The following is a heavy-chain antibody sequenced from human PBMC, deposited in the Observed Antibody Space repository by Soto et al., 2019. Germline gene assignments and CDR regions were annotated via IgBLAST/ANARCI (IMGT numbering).Heavy chain of an antibody. V-gene: IGHV3-15*07. CDR1: GFTFSNAW. D-gene: IGHD3-3*01. CDR2: IKSKTDGGTT. J-gene: IGHJ3*02. CDR3: TTYTIFGVATPRPHQPNDAFDI. Sequence: GGSLRLSCAASGFTFSNAWMNWVRQAPGKGLEWVGRIKSKTDGGTTDYAAPVKGRFTISREDSKNTLYLQMNSLKTEDTAVYYCTTYTIFGVATPRPHQPNDAFDIWGQGTMVTVSS.